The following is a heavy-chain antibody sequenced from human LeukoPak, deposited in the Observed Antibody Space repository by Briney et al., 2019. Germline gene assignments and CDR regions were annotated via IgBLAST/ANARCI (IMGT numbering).Heavy chain of an antibody. J-gene: IGHJ6*02. V-gene: IGHV1-69*13. Sequence: ASVKVSCKASGGTFSNYGISWVRQAPGQGLEWMGGIIPIFGRANYAQKFQGRVTITVDESTSTAYMELSSLRSEDTAVYYCARDRASIAATLYYYYDMDVWGQGTTVTVSS. CDR1: GGTFSNYG. CDR3: ARDRASIAATLYYYYDMDV. CDR2: IIPIFGRA. D-gene: IGHD6-6*01.